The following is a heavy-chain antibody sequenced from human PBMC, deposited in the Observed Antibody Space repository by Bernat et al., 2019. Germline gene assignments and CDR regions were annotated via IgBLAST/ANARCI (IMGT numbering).Heavy chain of an antibody. CDR1: GYTFTSYD. CDR3: ARGRVSVRPPKYSSSWYGLVY. J-gene: IGHJ4*02. CDR2: LNPNSGNT. Sequence: QVQLVQSGAEVKKPGASVKVSCKASGYTFTSYDINWVRQATGQGLKWMGWLNPNSGNTGYAQKFQGRVTMTRNTSISTAYMELSSLRSEDTAVYYCARGRVSVRPPKYSSSWYGLVYWGQGTLVTVSS. D-gene: IGHD6-13*01. V-gene: IGHV1-8*01.